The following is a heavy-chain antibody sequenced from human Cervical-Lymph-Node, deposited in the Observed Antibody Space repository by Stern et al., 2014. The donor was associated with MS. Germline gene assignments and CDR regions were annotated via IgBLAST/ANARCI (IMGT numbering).Heavy chain of an antibody. V-gene: IGHV1-46*01. Sequence: VQLVESGSEVKKPGASVKLSCKASGYTFTNYYMHWVRQAPGQGPEWMGMIHPTTGTTTYAQKFQGRITMTRDTTTSTVYMELSGLRSEDTAVYYCARDYLTGPCGNDCSFDYWGQGTQVTVSS. J-gene: IGHJ4*02. CDR3: ARDYLTGPCGNDCSFDY. D-gene: IGHD2-21*02. CDR1: GYTFTNYY. CDR2: IHPTTGTT.